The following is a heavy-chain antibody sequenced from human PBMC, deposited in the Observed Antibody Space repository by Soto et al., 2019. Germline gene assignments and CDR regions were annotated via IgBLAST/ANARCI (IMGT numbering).Heavy chain of an antibody. CDR1: GGSFSGYY. CDR3: VRALAAVQE. D-gene: IGHD6-13*01. CDR2: ITRSGST. Sequence: SETLSLTCAVYGGSFSGYYWSWIRQPPGKGLEWIGEITRSGSTNYNPSLKSRVTISVDTSKQLFSLSLTSVTAADTAVYFCVRALAAVQEWGQGTLVTVSS. J-gene: IGHJ4*02. V-gene: IGHV4-34*01.